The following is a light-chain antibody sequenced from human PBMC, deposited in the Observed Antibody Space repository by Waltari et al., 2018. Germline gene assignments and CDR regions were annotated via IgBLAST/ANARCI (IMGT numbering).Light chain of an antibody. Sequence: DIQMTQSPSTLSASVGDRVTITCRASQGITNELAWYQQKPEETPKLLIYESSSLQSGIPSRFSGSGSGTDFTLTISSLQSEDFATYYCQHYYSSPYSFGQGTKVEIK. CDR2: ESS. CDR3: QHYYSSPYS. CDR1: QGITNE. V-gene: IGKV1-NL1*01. J-gene: IGKJ2*03.